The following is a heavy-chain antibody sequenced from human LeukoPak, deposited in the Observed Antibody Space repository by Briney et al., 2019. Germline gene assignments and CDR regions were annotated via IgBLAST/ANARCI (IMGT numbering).Heavy chain of an antibody. CDR1: GFIFHTYA. CDR3: ARRTGALCTKSICRFDS. Sequence: GGSLKLSCAASGFIFHTYAMSWVRQPPGKGLEWVSTITASGNYTAYADSVQGRFTISRDSSKNTVYLQMNSLRAEDTAVYYCARRTGALCTKSICRFDSWGQRTLVAVSS. V-gene: IGHV3-23*01. D-gene: IGHD2-8*01. J-gene: IGHJ4*02. CDR2: ITASGNYT.